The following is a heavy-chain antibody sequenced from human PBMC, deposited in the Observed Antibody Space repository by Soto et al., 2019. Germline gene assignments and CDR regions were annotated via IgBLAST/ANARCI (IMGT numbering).Heavy chain of an antibody. CDR1: GGSISGYY. CDR2: IYYTGST. J-gene: IGHJ5*02. V-gene: IGHV4-59*01. D-gene: IGHD3-3*01. Sequence: SETLSLTCTVSGGSISGYYWSWIRQPPGKRLEWIGYIYYTGSTNYNPSLKSRVTISVDTSKNQFSLQLSSVTAADTAVYYCAKVNDFWTGYYSTNWFDPWGQGTLVTVS. CDR3: AKVNDFWTGYYSTNWFDP.